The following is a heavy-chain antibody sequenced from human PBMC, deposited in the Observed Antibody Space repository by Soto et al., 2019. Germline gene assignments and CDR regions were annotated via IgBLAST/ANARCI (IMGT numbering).Heavy chain of an antibody. CDR2: IKHLESEK. CDR1: GFTFTNYW. CDR3: ARHAYNFLTFDS. Sequence: EVQLVESGGGLVQPGGSLRLSCAASGFTFTNYWMNWVRQPPGKGLEWVANIKHLESEKFYVGSVRGRFTISRDNAKNSVSLQMDSLRAEDTAVYYCARHAYNFLTFDSWGQGTLVTVSS. J-gene: IGHJ4*02. V-gene: IGHV3-7*01. D-gene: IGHD1-1*01.